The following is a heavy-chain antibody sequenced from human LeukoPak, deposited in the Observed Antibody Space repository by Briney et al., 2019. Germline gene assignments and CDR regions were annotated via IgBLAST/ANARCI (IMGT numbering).Heavy chain of an antibody. Sequence: GESLKISCKGSGYSFTSYWISWVHQMPGKGLEWMGRIDPSDSYTNYSPSFQGHVTISADKSISTAYLQWHSLKASDTAMYYCARRYYYSAADAFDIWGQGTMVTVSS. D-gene: IGHD3-10*01. J-gene: IGHJ3*02. CDR3: ARRYYYSAADAFDI. CDR2: IDPSDSYT. V-gene: IGHV5-10-1*01. CDR1: GYSFTSYW.